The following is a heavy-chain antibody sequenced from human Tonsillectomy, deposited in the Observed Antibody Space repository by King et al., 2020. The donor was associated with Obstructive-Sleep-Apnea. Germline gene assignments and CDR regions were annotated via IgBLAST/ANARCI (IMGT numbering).Heavy chain of an antibody. CDR2: ISSDGGAT. D-gene: IGHD2-8*01. Sequence: VQLVESGGGLVQPEGSLRLSCAASGFSFSSSWMHWVRQSPGKGLQWISYISSDGGATTSADSVRGRFTISRDNAKNTLFLQMSSLRAEDTAVYYCATAVMGGQGTLVTVSS. CDR3: ATAVM. V-gene: IGHV3-74*01. J-gene: IGHJ4*02. CDR1: GFSFSSSW.